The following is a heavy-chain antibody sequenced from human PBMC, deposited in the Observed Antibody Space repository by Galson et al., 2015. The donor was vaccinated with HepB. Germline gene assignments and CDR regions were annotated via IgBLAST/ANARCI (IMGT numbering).Heavy chain of an antibody. CDR1: GFTFSSYS. V-gene: IGHV3-48*02. CDR2: ISSSSSTI. CDR3: ARDRDYYDSSGYYYSGFDI. D-gene: IGHD3-22*01. Sequence: SLRLSCAAPGFTFSSYSMNWVRQASGKGLEWVSYISSSSSTIYYADSVKGRFTISRDNAKNSLYLQMNSLRDEDTAVYYCARDRDYYDSSGYYYSGFDIWGQGTMVTVSS. J-gene: IGHJ3*02.